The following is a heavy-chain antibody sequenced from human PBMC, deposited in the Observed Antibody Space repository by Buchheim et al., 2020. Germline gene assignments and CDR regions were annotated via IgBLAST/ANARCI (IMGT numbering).Heavy chain of an antibody. D-gene: IGHD4-11*01. CDR3: ARDDTVTTDYYYYYGMDV. V-gene: IGHV3-48*01. CDR1: GFTFSSYS. J-gene: IGHJ6*02. Sequence: EVQLVESGGGLVQPGGSLRLSCAASGFTFSSYSMNWVRQAPGKGLEWVSYISSSSTIYYADSVKGRFTISRDNAKNSLYLQMNSLRAEDTAVYYCARDDTVTTDYYYYYGMDVWGQGTT. CDR2: ISSSSTI.